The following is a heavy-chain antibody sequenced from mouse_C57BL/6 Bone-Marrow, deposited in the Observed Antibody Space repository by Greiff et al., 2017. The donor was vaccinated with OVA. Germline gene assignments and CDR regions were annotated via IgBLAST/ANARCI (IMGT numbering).Heavy chain of an antibody. J-gene: IGHJ4*01. CDR2: IDPSDSYT. CDR1: GYTFTSYW. D-gene: IGHD2-3*01. V-gene: IGHV1-50*01. CDR3: AREGYYNYAMDY. Sequence: QVQLQQPGAELVKPGASVKLSCKASGYTFTSYWMQWVKQRPGQGLEWIGEIDPSDSYTNYNHKFKGKATLTVDTSSSTAYMQLSSLTSEDSAVYYCAREGYYNYAMDYWGQGTSVTVSS.